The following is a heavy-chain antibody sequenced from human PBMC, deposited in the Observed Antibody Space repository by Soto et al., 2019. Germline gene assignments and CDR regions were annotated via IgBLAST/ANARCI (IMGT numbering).Heavy chain of an antibody. D-gene: IGHD3-3*01. V-gene: IGHV4-31*03. CDR1: GGSISGGGYY. CDR3: AVRKGDFWSGYLDY. J-gene: IGHJ4*02. CDR2: IYYSGST. Sequence: TVSLACTVSGGSISGGGYYWSWIREHAGKGREWIGYIYYSGSTYYNPSLKSRVTISVDTSKNQFSLQLSSVTAADTAVYYCAVRKGDFWSGYLDYWGQGTLVTVS.